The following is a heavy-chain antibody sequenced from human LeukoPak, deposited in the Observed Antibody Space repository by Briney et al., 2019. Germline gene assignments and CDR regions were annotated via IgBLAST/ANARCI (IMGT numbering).Heavy chain of an antibody. V-gene: IGHV3-23*01. J-gene: IGHJ4*02. Sequence: GSLRLSCAASGFTFSGYAMSWVRQAPGKGLEWVSGMSASGGNTYFADSVKGRFTISTDNSKNTLFLQMNSLRADDTAVYYCARTYDFWSGSYYFDYWGQGTLVTVSS. CDR1: GFTFSGYA. CDR3: ARTYDFWSGSYYFDY. D-gene: IGHD3-3*01. CDR2: MSASGGNT.